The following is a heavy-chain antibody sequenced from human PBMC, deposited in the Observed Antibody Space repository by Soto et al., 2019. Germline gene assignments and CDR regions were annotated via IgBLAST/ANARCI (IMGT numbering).Heavy chain of an antibody. CDR2: INHSGST. V-gene: IGHV4-34*01. J-gene: IGHJ4*02. D-gene: IGHD2-8*02. Sequence: PSETLSLTCAVYGGSFSGYYWTWIRPPPGTGLEWIGEINHSGSTNYNPSLKSRVTMSVDTSKNQFSLKLTSVTAADTAVYYCARDKITGLFDYWGQGTLVTVSS. CDR3: ARDKITGLFDY. CDR1: GGSFSGYY.